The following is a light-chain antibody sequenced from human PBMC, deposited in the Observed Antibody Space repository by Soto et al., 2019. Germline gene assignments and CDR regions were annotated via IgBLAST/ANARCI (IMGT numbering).Light chain of an antibody. V-gene: IGLV2-14*01. CDR1: SSDIGDYDY. CDR3: CSYTDIALDVV. CDR2: DVT. Sequence: QSALTQPASVSGSPGQSITISCTGTSSDIGDYDYVSWYQHLPGKAPKLLIFDVTHRPSGVSDRFSGSKSGNTVSLTISGVRPEDEADYYCCSYTDIALDVVFGGGTKVTVL. J-gene: IGLJ2*01.